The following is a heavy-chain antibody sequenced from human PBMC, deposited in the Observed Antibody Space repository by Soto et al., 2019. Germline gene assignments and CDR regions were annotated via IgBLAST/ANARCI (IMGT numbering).Heavy chain of an antibody. Sequence: GGSLRLSCAASGFTFSSYSMNWVRQAPGKGLEWVSSISSSSSYIYYADSVKGRFTISRDNAKNSLYLQMNSLRAEDTAVYYCARDPGVMVAVEGYWGQGTLVTVPS. CDR2: ISSSSSYI. V-gene: IGHV3-21*01. J-gene: IGHJ4*02. CDR1: GFTFSSYS. CDR3: ARDPGVMVAVEGY. D-gene: IGHD6-19*01.